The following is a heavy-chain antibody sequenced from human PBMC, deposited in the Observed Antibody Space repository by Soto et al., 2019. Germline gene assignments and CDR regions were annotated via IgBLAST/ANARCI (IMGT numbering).Heavy chain of an antibody. D-gene: IGHD2-21*02. CDR2: IGGSGGST. Sequence: GGSLRLSCAASGFTFSSYAMSWVRQAPGKGLEWVSTIGGSGGSTYYADSVKGRFTISRDNSKNTLYLQMNSLRAEDTAVYYCAKDQYVVVTTNWFDPWGQGTLVTVSS. V-gene: IGHV3-23*01. CDR1: GFTFSSYA. J-gene: IGHJ5*02. CDR3: AKDQYVVVTTNWFDP.